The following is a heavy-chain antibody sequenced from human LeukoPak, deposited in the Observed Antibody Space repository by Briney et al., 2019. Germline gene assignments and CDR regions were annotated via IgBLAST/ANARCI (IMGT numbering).Heavy chain of an antibody. CDR2: MNPNSGNT. J-gene: IGHJ5*02. CDR1: GYTFTSYD. V-gene: IGHV1-8*01. D-gene: IGHD3-3*01. CDR3: ARALGYYDFWSGPNWFDP. Sequence: ASVKVSCKASGYTFTSYDINWVRQATGQGLEWMGWMNPNSGNTGYPQKFQGRVTMTRNTSISTAYMELSSLRSEDTAVYYCARALGYYDFWSGPNWFDPWGQGTLVTVSS.